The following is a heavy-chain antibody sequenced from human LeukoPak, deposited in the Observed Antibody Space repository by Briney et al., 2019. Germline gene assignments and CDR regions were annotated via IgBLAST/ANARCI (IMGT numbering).Heavy chain of an antibody. CDR3: ARGGRGSSGWWLAFDI. Sequence: SQTLSLTCAISGDSVSSNSAAWNWIRQSPSRGLEWLGRTYYRSKWYNDYAVSVKSRITINPDTSKNQFSLQLNSVTPEDTAVYYCARGGRGSSGWWLAFDIWGQGTMVTVSS. CDR2: TYYRSKWYN. D-gene: IGHD6-19*01. V-gene: IGHV6-1*01. CDR1: GDSVSSNSAA. J-gene: IGHJ3*02.